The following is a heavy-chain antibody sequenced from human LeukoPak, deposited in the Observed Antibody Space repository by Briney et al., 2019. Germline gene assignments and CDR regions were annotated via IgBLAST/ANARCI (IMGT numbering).Heavy chain of an antibody. Sequence: GGSLRLSCAASGFTFSSYGMHWVRQAPGKGLEWVSFIYSDNTHYSDSVKGQFTISRDNSKNTLYLQMNSLRAEDTAVYYCARRAGAYSHPYDYWGQGTLVTVSS. CDR2: IYSDNT. J-gene: IGHJ4*02. CDR1: GFTFSSYG. V-gene: IGHV3-NL1*01. CDR3: ARRAGAYSHPYDY. D-gene: IGHD4/OR15-4a*01.